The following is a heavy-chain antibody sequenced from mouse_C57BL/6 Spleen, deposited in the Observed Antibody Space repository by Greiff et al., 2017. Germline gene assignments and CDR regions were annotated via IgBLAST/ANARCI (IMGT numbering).Heavy chain of an antibody. CDR1: GYTFTDYN. D-gene: IGHD2-1*01. CDR3: ARGYYGNYDAMDY. CDR2: INPNNGGT. J-gene: IGHJ4*01. Sequence: EVKLQQSGPELVKPGASVKIPCKASGYTFTDYNMDWVKQSHGKSLEWIGDINPNNGGTNYNQKFKGKATLTVDKSSSTAYMELRSLTSEDTAVYYCARGYYGNYDAMDYWGQGTSVTVSS. V-gene: IGHV1-18*01.